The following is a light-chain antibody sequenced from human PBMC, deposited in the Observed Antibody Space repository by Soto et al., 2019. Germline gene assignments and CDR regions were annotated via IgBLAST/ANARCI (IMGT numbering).Light chain of an antibody. Sequence: DIQMTQSPSSLSASVGDRVTISCRASQSIGIYLNWYQQKPGKAPKFLIYAASYVQTGAPSRFSGSGSGTDLTLTITSLQPEHSATYYCQQSDSTPWTFGQGTKVDI. V-gene: IGKV1-39*01. J-gene: IGKJ1*01. CDR3: QQSDSTPWT. CDR2: AAS. CDR1: QSIGIY.